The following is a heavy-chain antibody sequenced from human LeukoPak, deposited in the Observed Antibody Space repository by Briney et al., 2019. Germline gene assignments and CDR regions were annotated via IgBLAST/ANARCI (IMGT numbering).Heavy chain of an antibody. CDR1: GFTFSSYG. J-gene: IGHJ4*02. Sequence: QSGGSLRLSCAASGFTFSSYGMHWVRQAPGKGLEGVAVIWYDESNKYYADSVKGRFTISRDNSKNTLYLQMNSLRAEDTAVYYCATEGNDSSGYAYFDYWGQGTLVTVSS. CDR2: IWYDESNK. D-gene: IGHD3-22*01. V-gene: IGHV3-33*01. CDR3: ATEGNDSSGYAYFDY.